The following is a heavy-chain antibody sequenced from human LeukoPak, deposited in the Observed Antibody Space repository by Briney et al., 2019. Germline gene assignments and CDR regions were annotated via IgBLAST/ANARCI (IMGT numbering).Heavy chain of an antibody. CDR2: IKQDESEK. V-gene: IGHV3-7*01. J-gene: IGHJ4*02. CDR1: GFTFSNYW. D-gene: IGHD2-2*01. Sequence: GGSLRLSCSASGFTFSNYWMSWVRQAPGKGLEWVANIKQDESEKCYVDSVKGRFTISRDNAKSSLYLQMNSLRAEDTAVYYCARALDSSSSRYQAFEEWGQGTLVTVSS. CDR3: ARALDSSSSRYQAFEE.